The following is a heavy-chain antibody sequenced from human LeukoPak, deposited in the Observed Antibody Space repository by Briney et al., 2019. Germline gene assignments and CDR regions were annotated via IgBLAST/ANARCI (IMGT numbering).Heavy chain of an antibody. CDR2: ISAYNGNT. D-gene: IGHD3-3*01. CDR3: ARDFWYYDFWSGGSSWFDP. CDR1: GYTFTSYG. V-gene: IGHV1-18*01. Sequence: ASVKVSCKASGYTFTSYGISWVRQAPGQGLEWMGWISAYNGNTNYAQKLQGRVTMITDTSTSTAYMELRSLRSDDTAVYYCARDFWYYDFWSGGSSWFDPWGQGTLVTVSS. J-gene: IGHJ5*02.